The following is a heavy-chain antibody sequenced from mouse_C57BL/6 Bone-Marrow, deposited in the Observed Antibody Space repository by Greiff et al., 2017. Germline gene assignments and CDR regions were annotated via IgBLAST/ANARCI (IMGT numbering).Heavy chain of an antibody. CDR3: ARPGLIYYGHWYFDV. CDR2: ISSGGSYT. J-gene: IGHJ1*03. CDR1: GFTFSSYG. Sequence: EVKLVESGGDLVKPGGSLKLSCAASGFTFSSYGMSWVRQTPDKRLVWVATISSGGSYTYYPDSGKGRFTISRDNAKNTPYPHKSSLQSEDTAMYYCARPGLIYYGHWYFDVWGTGTTVTVSS. D-gene: IGHD2-1*01. V-gene: IGHV5-6*01.